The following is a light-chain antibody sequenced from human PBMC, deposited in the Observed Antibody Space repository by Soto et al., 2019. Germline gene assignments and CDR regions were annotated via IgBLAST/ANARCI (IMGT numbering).Light chain of an antibody. CDR2: LNSDGSH. CDR1: SGHSSYA. CDR3: QTWGTGIGV. V-gene: IGLV4-69*01. J-gene: IGLJ3*02. Sequence: QLVLTQSPSASASLGASVKLTCTLSSGHSSYAIAWHQQQPEKGPRYLMKLNSDGSHSKGDGIPDRFSGSSSGAERYLTISGRQSEDEADYYCQTWGTGIGVFGGGTKLTVL.